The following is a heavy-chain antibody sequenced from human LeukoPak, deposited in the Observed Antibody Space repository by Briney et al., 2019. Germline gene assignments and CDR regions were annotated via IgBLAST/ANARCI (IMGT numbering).Heavy chain of an antibody. D-gene: IGHD2-21*01. Sequence: GGSHRLSCAAFGFPLSSYAMSWVRQAPGKGLEWVSATSSSDAGTYHADSVRGRFTISRDNSKNTLYLQMNSLRVEDAAVYYCARAPVTSCRGAYCYPFDYWGQGTLVTVSS. CDR1: GFPLSSYA. J-gene: IGHJ4*02. V-gene: IGHV3-23*01. CDR2: TSSSDAGT. CDR3: ARAPVTSCRGAYCYPFDY.